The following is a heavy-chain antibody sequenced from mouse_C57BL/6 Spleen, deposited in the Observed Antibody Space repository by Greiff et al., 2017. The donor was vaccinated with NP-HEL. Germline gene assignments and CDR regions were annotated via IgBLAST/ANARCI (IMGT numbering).Heavy chain of an antibody. J-gene: IGHJ1*03. Sequence: VQLQQPGAELVRPGTSVKLSCKASGYTFTSYWMHWVKQRPGQGLEWIGVIDPSDSYTNYNQKFKGKATLTVDTSTSTAYMQLSSLTSEDSAVYYCARSLLGRYFDVWGTGTTVTVSS. V-gene: IGHV1-59*01. CDR2: IDPSDSYT. CDR3: ARSLLGRYFDV. D-gene: IGHD4-1*01. CDR1: GYTFTSYW.